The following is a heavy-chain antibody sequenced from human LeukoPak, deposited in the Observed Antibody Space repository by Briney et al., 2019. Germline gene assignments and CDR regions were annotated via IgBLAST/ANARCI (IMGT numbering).Heavy chain of an antibody. Sequence: SVKVSCKASGGTFSSYAISWVRQAPGQGLEWMGGIIPIFGTANYAQKFQGRVTITADESTSTAYMELSSLRSEDTAVYYCASGTMMVVDPYFDYWGQGTLVTVSS. CDR1: GGTFSSYA. CDR3: ASGTMMVVDPYFDY. D-gene: IGHD3-22*01. J-gene: IGHJ4*02. CDR2: IIPIFGTA. V-gene: IGHV1-69*01.